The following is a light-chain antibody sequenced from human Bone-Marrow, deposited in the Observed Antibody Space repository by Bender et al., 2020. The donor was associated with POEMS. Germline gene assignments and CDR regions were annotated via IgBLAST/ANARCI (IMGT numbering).Light chain of an antibody. CDR1: SSNIGAHA. J-gene: IGLJ3*02. Sequence: QSVLTQPPSASGTPGQRVTISCSGGSSNIGAHAVNWYQHLPGTAPKLLIYSSHRRPSEVPDRFSGSRSGTSASLAISGVQSEDEADYYGAVWDDSLNGWVFGGGTKLTV. CDR3: AVWDDSLNGWV. V-gene: IGLV1-44*01. CDR2: SSH.